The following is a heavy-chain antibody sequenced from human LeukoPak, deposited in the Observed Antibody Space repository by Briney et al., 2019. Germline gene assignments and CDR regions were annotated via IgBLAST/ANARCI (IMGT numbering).Heavy chain of an antibody. CDR3: VRDRELFY. CDR1: GGSVSSGSYY. Sequence: SETLSLTCTVSGGSVSSGSYYWSWIRQPPGKGLEWIGYVYNSGSTDYNPSLKSRVTISADTSKNQFSLKLSSVTAADTAVYYCVRDRELFYWGQGTLVTVSS. CDR2: VYNSGST. J-gene: IGHJ4*02. D-gene: IGHD1-7*01. V-gene: IGHV4-61*01.